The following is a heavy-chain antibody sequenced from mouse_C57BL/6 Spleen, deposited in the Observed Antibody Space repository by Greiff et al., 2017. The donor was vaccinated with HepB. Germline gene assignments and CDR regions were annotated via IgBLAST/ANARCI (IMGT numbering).Heavy chain of an antibody. CDR1: GYTFTCYW. J-gene: IGHJ4*01. Sequence: QQSCKASGYTFTCYWMHWVKQRPGRGLEWIGRIDPNSGGTKYNEKFKSKATLTVDKPSSTAYMQLSSLTSGDSAVYYCARSFDAMDYWGQGTSVTVSS. V-gene: IGHV1-72*01. CDR3: ARSFDAMDY. CDR2: IDPNSGGT.